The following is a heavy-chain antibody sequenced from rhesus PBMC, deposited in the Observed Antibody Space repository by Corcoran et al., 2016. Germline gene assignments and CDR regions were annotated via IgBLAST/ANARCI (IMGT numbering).Heavy chain of an antibody. Sequence: QLQLQESGPGLVKPSETLSLTCAVSGGSISSNYWSWIRQPPGKGLAWIGRISCSGGNTDYHPSLKGRVTISTDTSNNQFSLKLSAVTAADTAVYYCARVGYSSSPFFDYWGQGVLVTVSS. V-gene: IGHV4-173*01. D-gene: IGHD6-43*01. CDR3: ARVGYSSSPFFDY. CDR1: GGSISSNY. CDR2: ISCSGGNT. J-gene: IGHJ4*01.